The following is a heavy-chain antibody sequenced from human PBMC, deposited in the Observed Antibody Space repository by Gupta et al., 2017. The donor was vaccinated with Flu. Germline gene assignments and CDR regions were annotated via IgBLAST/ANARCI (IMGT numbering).Heavy chain of an antibody. D-gene: IGHD6-13*01. V-gene: IGHV1-69*02. J-gene: IGHJ1*01. CDR1: GGTFSSYT. Sequence: QVQLVQSGAEVKKPGSSVKVSCKASGGTFSSYTISWVRQAPGQGLEWMGRIIPILGIANYAQKFQGRVTITADKSTSTAYMELSSLRSEDTAVYYCARSSWQDDDPYFQHWGQGTLVTVSS. CDR3: ARSSWQDDDPYFQH. CDR2: IIPILGIA.